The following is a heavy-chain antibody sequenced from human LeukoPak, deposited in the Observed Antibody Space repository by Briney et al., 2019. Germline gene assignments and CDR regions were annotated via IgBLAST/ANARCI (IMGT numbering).Heavy chain of an antibody. Sequence: SEALSLTCTVSGGSISSYYWSWIRQPPGKGLEWIGYIYYSGSTNYNPSLKSRVTISVDTSKNQFSLKLSSVTAADTAVYYCARDRGVMVRGNNNWFDPWGQGTLVTVSS. CDR3: ARDRGVMVRGNNNWFDP. CDR2: IYYSGST. V-gene: IGHV4-59*01. D-gene: IGHD3-10*01. CDR1: GGSISSYY. J-gene: IGHJ5*02.